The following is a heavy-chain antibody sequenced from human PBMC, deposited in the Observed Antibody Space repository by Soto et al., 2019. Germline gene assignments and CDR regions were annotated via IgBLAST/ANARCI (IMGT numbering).Heavy chain of an antibody. CDR3: ARGTDGFEY. CDR2: MRSEDYGGTT. CDR1: GFTFGDFA. V-gene: IGHV3-49*04. J-gene: IGHJ4*02. Sequence: GGSLRLSCIGSGFTFGDFAVSWVRQAPGKGPEWVGFMRSEDYGGTTEYAASVKGRFTISRDDYKNTGFLHMNSLKTEDTGVYYCARGTDGFEYWGRGILVTVSS. D-gene: IGHD1-1*01.